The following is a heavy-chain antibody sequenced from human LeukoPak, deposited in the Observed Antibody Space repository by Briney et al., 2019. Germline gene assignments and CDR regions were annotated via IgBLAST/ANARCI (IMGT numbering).Heavy chain of an antibody. Sequence: GGSLRLSCAASGFTLSSYWMSWVRQAPGKGLEWVAKIKQDGSEKYYVDSVKGRFTISRDNAKNSLYLQMNSLRAEDTAVYYCARDTGYGGNFDYWGQGTLLTVSS. CDR1: GFTLSSYW. CDR2: IKQDGSEK. J-gene: IGHJ4*02. CDR3: ARDTGYGGNFDY. V-gene: IGHV3-7*01. D-gene: IGHD4-23*01.